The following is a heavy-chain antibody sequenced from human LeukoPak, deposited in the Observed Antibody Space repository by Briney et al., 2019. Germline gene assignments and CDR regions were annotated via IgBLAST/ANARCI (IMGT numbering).Heavy chain of an antibody. CDR2: IYYSGST. Sequence: PSETLSLTCTVSGGSISSYYWSWIRQPPGKGPEWIGYIYYSGSTNYNPSLKSRVTISVDTSKNQFSLKLSSVTAADTAVYYCARDGGSYYFDYWGQGTLVTVSS. CDR1: GGSISSYY. J-gene: IGHJ4*02. V-gene: IGHV4-59*01. D-gene: IGHD1-26*01. CDR3: ARDGGSYYFDY.